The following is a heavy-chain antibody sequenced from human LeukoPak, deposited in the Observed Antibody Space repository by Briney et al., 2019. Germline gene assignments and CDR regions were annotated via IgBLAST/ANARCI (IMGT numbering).Heavy chain of an antibody. V-gene: IGHV7-4-1*02. CDR2: INTNTGNP. Sequence: ASVKVSCKASGYTFTSYAMNWVRQAPGQGLEWMGWINTNTGNPTYAQGFTGRFVFSLDTSVSTAYLQISSLKAEDTAVYYCARVGQQLATRSYYFDYWGQGTLVTVSS. D-gene: IGHD6-13*01. J-gene: IGHJ4*02. CDR1: GYTFTSYA. CDR3: ARVGQQLATRSYYFDY.